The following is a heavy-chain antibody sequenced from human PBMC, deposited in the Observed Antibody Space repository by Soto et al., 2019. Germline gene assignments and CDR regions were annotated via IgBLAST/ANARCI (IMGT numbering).Heavy chain of an antibody. V-gene: IGHV1-69*12. J-gene: IGHJ4*02. D-gene: IGHD4-17*01. CDR1: GGTFSSYT. CDR3: ARTTVVTNAVIWFDY. Sequence: QVQLVQSGAEVKKHGSSVKVSCKASGGTFSSYTISWVRQAPGQGLEWMGGIIPIFGTANYAQKFQGRVTITADESTSTAYMELSSLRSEDTAVYYCARTTVVTNAVIWFDYWGQGTLVTVSS. CDR2: IIPIFGTA.